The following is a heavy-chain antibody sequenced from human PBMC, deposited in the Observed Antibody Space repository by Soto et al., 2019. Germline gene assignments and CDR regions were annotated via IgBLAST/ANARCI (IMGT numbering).Heavy chain of an antibody. CDR2: INSDGSST. CDR3: ARDYSSYGPFDY. CDR1: GFTFSSCW. Sequence: PGGSLRLSCAASGFTFSSCWMHWVRQAPGKGLVWVSRINSDGSSTSYADSVKGRFTISRDNAKNSLYLQMNSLRAEDTAVYYCARDYSSYGPFDYWGQGTLVTVSS. V-gene: IGHV3-74*01. J-gene: IGHJ4*02. D-gene: IGHD5-18*01.